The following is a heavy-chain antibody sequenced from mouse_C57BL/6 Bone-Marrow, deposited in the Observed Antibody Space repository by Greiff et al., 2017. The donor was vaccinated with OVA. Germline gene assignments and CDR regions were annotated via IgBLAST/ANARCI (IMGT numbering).Heavy chain of an antibody. CDR3: ARSTYYSNPDY. J-gene: IGHJ2*01. CDR1: GYTFTSYG. V-gene: IGHV1-81*01. Sequence: VQRVESGAELARPGASVKLSCKASGYTFTSYGISWVKQRTGQGLEWIGEIYPRSGNTYYNEKFKGKATLTADKSSSTAYMELRSLTSEDSAVYFCARSTYYSNPDYWGQGTTLTVSS. CDR2: IYPRSGNT. D-gene: IGHD2-5*01.